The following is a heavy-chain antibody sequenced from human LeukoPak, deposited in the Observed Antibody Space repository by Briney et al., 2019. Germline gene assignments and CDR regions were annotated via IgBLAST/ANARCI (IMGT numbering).Heavy chain of an antibody. CDR2: VSGSGGGT. CDR3: AKGEAAGQVDWFDP. V-gene: IGHV3-23*01. CDR1: GFTFSSYA. D-gene: IGHD6-13*01. Sequence: GGSLRLSCAASGFTFSSYAMMWVRQAPGKGLEWVSTVSGSGGGTYYADSVKGRFTISRDNLKNTLYLQMNSLRGEDTAVYYCAKGEAAGQVDWFDPWGQGTPVIVSS. J-gene: IGHJ5*02.